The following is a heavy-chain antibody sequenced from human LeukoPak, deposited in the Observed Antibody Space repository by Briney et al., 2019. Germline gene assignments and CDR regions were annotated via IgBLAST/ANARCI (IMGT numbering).Heavy chain of an antibody. J-gene: IGHJ3*02. CDR2: IYPGDANIDI. Sequence: GESLKISCKGSGYDFPRHWIGWVRQMAGRGLEWMGTIYPGDANIDIGYSPSFHGQVTNSAYKSISTAYLQWSSLSASDTAMYYCARQRSRDGYNYDGFDIWGQGTMVTVSS. D-gene: IGHD5-24*01. CDR1: GYDFPRHW. V-gene: IGHV5-51*01. CDR3: ARQRSRDGYNYDGFDI.